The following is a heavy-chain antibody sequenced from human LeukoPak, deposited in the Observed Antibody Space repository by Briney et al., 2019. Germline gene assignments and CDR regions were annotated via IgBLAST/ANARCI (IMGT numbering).Heavy chain of an antibody. Sequence: GGSLRLSCAASAFTFSDYWMSWVGQAPGKGLEWVANIKEDGSEKYYVDSVKGRFTISRDSAKNSLFLQMNSLRAEDTAVYYCARASRGIAANLCFDYWGQGILVTVSS. V-gene: IGHV3-7*01. CDR2: IKEDGSEK. J-gene: IGHJ4*02. CDR1: AFTFSDYW. CDR3: ARASRGIAANLCFDY. D-gene: IGHD6-25*01.